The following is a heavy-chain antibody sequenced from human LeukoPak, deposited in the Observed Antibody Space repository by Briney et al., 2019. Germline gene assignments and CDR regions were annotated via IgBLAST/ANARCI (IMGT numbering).Heavy chain of an antibody. J-gene: IGHJ4*02. V-gene: IGHV4-39*07. CDR1: GGSISSSSYY. D-gene: IGHD6-13*01. CDR3: ARGSQSRGSSWYFDY. CDR2: IYHSGST. Sequence: SETLSLTCTVSGGSISSSSYYWGWIRQPPGKGLEWIGNIYHSGSTYYNPSLKSRVTISVDRSKSQFSLKLSSVTAADTAVYFCARGSQSRGSSWYFDYWGQGTLVTVSS.